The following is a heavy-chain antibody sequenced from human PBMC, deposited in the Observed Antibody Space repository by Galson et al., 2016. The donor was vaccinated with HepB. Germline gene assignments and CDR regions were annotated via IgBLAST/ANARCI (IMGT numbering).Heavy chain of an antibody. CDR1: GFTLSTYG. D-gene: IGHD3-9*01. V-gene: IGHV3-33*01. CDR2: IWYDAINK. Sequence: SLRLSCAVSGFTLSTYGIHWVRQAPGKGLEWVAVIWYDAINKFYADSVRGRFTISRDDSKHTVYLEMNSLGAEDTTMYYRARDDGDEPGYHDAFDIWGQGTMVTVSS. CDR3: ARDDGDEPGYHDAFDI. J-gene: IGHJ3*02.